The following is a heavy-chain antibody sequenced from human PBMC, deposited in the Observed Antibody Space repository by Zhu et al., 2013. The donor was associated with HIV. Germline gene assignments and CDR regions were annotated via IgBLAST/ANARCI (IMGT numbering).Heavy chain of an antibody. Sequence: QVQLVQSGAEMKKSGASVKVSCKASGYTFTNFYIHWLRQAPGQGLEWMGWSFPQSGTTQYTPKFEGRVTLTRDTSINTAYMELSGLTSDDTAIYYCARDRVDSRGYSFASPPTPLWLWGQGTLVTVSS. CDR1: GYTFTNFY. D-gene: IGHD3-22*01. V-gene: IGHV1-2*02. CDR2: SFPQSGTT. J-gene: IGHJ1*01. CDR3: ARDRVDSRGYSFASPPTPLWL.